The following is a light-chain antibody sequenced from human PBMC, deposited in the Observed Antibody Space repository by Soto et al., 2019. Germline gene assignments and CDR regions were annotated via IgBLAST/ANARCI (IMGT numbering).Light chain of an antibody. CDR3: RQYDTSPPLT. CDR2: GAS. J-gene: IGKJ4*01. V-gene: IGKV3-20*01. Sequence: ESVLTQSPGTLSLSPGERASLSCRASQSVSSNYLAWYQQKPGQAPRLLIYGASSRATGIPDRFSGSGSGTDFTLTISRLEPEDFAVYYCRQYDTSPPLTFGGGTKVDI. CDR1: QSVSSNY.